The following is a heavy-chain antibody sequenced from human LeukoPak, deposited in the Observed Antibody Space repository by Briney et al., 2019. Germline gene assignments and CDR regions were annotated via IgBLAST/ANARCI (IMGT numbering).Heavy chain of an antibody. CDR3: AKFDYDSSGFYSHFDC. V-gene: IGHV3-23*01. J-gene: IGHJ4*02. Sequence: GGYLRLSCAASGFTFSTYAMSWVRQAPGKGLEWVSSISGSGGLPYYADSVKGRFTISRDNSKSTLYLQMNSLRAEDTAVYYCAKFDYDSSGFYSHFDCWGQGTLVTVSS. CDR2: ISGSGGLP. D-gene: IGHD3-22*01. CDR1: GFTFSTYA.